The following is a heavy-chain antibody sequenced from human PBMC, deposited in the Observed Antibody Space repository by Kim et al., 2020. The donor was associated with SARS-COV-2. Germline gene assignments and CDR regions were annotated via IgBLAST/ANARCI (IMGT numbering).Heavy chain of an antibody. CDR1: GDSLTSGTYY. CDR3: ARDVMTTVTNYAFDI. V-gene: IGHV4-61*02. Sequence: SETLSLTCTVSGDSLTSGTYYWSWIRQPAGKGLEWIGRVYASGSTNYSPSLSSRVSISLDTSKKQFSLKLTSVTAADTAVYFCARDVMTTVTNYAFDIWGKETMVTVSS. CDR2: VYASGST. D-gene: IGHD4-17*01. J-gene: IGHJ3*02.